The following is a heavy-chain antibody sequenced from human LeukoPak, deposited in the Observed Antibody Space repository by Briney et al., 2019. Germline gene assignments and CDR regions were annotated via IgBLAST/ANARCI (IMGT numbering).Heavy chain of an antibody. V-gene: IGHV3-7*01. Sequence: GGSLRLSCAASGFTFSSYWMSWVRQAPGKGLEWVANIKQDGSEKYYVDSVKGRFTISRDNAKNSLYLQMNSLRAEDTAVYYCARETYYDFWSGYSPYYYYGMDVWGQGTTVTVSS. CDR2: IKQDGSEK. CDR1: GFTFSSYW. J-gene: IGHJ6*02. D-gene: IGHD3-3*01. CDR3: ARETYYDFWSGYSPYYYYGMDV.